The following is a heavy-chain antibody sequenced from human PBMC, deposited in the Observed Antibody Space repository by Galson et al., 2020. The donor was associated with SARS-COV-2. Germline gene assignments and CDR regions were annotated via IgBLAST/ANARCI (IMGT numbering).Heavy chain of an antibody. V-gene: IGHV4-34*01. CDR3: AGAAREGAGGEYYYYYGMDV. CDR1: GGSFSGYY. Sequence: SETLSLTCAVYGGSFSGYYWSWIRQPPGKGLEWIGEINHSGSTNYNPSLKSRVTISVDTSKNQFSLKLSSVTAADTAVYYCAGAAREGAGGEYYYYYGMDVWGQGTTVTISS. CDR2: INHSGST. D-gene: IGHD3-16*01. J-gene: IGHJ6*02.